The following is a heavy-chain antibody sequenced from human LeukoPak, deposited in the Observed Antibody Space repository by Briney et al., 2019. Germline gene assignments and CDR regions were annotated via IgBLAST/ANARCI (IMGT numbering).Heavy chain of an antibody. CDR3: AKDQGGHYWEYGMNV. D-gene: IGHD3-22*01. CDR1: GFSFGSYS. Sequence: GGSLRLSCAASGFSFGSYSMNWVRLAPGKGLEWVSYISGSGTTIYYADSVKGRFTISRDNSKNTLYLQMKSLRVEDTAVYYCAKDQGGHYWEYGMNVWGQGTTVTVSS. V-gene: IGHV3-48*04. CDR2: ISGSGTTI. J-gene: IGHJ6*02.